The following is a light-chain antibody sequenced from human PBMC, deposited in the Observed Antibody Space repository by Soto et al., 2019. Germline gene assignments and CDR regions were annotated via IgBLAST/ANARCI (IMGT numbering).Light chain of an antibody. CDR3: QQYNNWPPIT. V-gene: IGKV3-15*01. Sequence: EIVMTQSPATLSVSPGYRSTLSCRASQSVTSNLAWYQQKPVQAPRLLIYGASTRATGIPARFSGSGSGTEFTLTIRSLQSEDFAVYFCQQYNNWPPITFGQGTQREIK. CDR1: QSVTSN. CDR2: GAS. J-gene: IGKJ5*01.